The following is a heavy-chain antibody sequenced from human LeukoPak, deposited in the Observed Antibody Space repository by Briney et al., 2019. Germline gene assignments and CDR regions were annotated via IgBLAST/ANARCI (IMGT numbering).Heavy chain of an antibody. J-gene: IGHJ4*02. CDR1: GGSISSYY. D-gene: IGHD6-6*01. CDR2: IYYSGST. CDR3: AREGLSFLSSSSDFDY. Sequence: SGTLSLTCTVSGGSISSYYWSWIRQPPGKGLEWIGYIYYSGSTNYNPSLKSRVTISVDTSKNQFSLKLSSVIAADTAVYYCAREGLSFLSSSSDFDYWGQGTLVTVSS. V-gene: IGHV4-59*01.